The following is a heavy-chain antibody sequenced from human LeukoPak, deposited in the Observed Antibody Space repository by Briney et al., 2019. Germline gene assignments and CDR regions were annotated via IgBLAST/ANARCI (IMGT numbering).Heavy chain of an antibody. J-gene: IGHJ3*02. Sequence: SETLSLTCTVSGGSISSYYWSWIRQPPGKGVEWIGYIYYTGCTNYIPSLKIRVTISVDTSKNQFSLELSSVTAADTAVYYCARWNDYDFWTGYGSSAFDIWGQGTMVTVSS. CDR3: ARWNDYDFWTGYGSSAFDI. CDR2: IYYTGCT. CDR1: GGSISSYY. D-gene: IGHD3-3*01. V-gene: IGHV4-59*01.